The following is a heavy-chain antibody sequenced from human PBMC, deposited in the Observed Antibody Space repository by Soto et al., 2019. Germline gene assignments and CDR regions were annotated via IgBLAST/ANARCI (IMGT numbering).Heavy chain of an antibody. J-gene: IGHJ4*02. CDR3: VREGGDLRGSGVFDY. CDR2: ISRGGSSI. V-gene: IGHV3-48*01. D-gene: IGHD6-19*01. CDR1: GFTFSFYT. Sequence: EPQLVESGGGLVQPGGSRRLSCAASGFTFSFYTMNWVRQTPGKGLEWLAYISRGGSSIYYADSVKGRFTVSRDNANNSLSLQLNSLRREDTAVYYCVREGGDLRGSGVFDYWGQGTLVTVSS.